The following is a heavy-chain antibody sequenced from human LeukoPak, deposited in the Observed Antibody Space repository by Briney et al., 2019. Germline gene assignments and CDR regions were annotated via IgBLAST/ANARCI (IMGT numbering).Heavy chain of an antibody. CDR3: ARLGITMGHYYYYMGV. CDR1: GGSISSSSYY. CDR2: IYYSGST. Sequence: SETLSLTCTVSGGSISSSSYYWGWIRQPPGKGLEWIGSIYYSGSTYYNPSLKSRVTISVDTSKNQFSLKLSSVTAADTAVYYCARLGITMGHYYYYMGVWGKGTKVTVPS. D-gene: IGHD3-10*01. J-gene: IGHJ6*03. V-gene: IGHV4-39*01.